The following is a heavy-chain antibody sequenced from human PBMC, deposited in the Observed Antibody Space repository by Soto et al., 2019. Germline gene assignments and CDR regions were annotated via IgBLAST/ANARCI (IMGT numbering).Heavy chain of an antibody. J-gene: IGHJ6*03. CDR3: AKKSGPITTTPFYYYYYMDV. CDR2: ISGSGGST. D-gene: IGHD1-26*01. CDR1: GFTFSSYA. V-gene: IGHV3-23*01. Sequence: AGGSLRLSCAASGFTFSSYAMSWVRQAPGKGLGWVSAISGSGGSTHYTDSVKGRFTISRDNSKNTLYLQMNSLRAEDTAVYYCAKKSGPITTTPFYYYYYMDVWGKGTTVTVSS.